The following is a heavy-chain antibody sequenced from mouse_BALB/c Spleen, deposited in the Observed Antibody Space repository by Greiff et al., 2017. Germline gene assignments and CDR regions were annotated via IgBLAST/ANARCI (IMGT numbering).Heavy chain of an antibody. CDR2: IYPGNVNT. J-gene: IGHJ4*01. CDR1: GYTFTSYY. D-gene: IGHD2-10*02. Sequence: VKLQESGPELVKPGASVRISCKASGYTFTSYYIHWVKQRPGQGLEWIGWIYPGNVNTKYNEKFKGKATLTADKSSSTAYMQLSSLTSEDSAVYFCAREYGNYGAMDYWGQGTSVTVSS. V-gene: IGHV1S56*01. CDR3: AREYGNYGAMDY.